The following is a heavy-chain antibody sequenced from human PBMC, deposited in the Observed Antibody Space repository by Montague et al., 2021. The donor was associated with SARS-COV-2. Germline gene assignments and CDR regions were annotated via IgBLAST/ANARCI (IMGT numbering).Heavy chain of an antibody. CDR2: IYYTGST. D-gene: IGHD3-22*01. CDR1: GGSISSSSYY. CDR3: AREIRLTVIVVLIRSGFDV. J-gene: IGHJ4*03. Sequence: SETLSLTCTVSGGSISSSSYYWGWIRQPPGKGLEWIGSIYYTGSTHYNPSLKSRVTISVDTSKNQFSLKLSSVTAADTAVYYCAREIRLTVIVVLIRSGFDVWGQGTLVTVSS. V-gene: IGHV4-39*07.